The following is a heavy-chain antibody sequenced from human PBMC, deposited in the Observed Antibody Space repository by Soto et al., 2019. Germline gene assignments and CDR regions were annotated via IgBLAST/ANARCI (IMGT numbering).Heavy chain of an antibody. CDR1: GYSFTSYW. CDR3: ARRPAHDSWSGYHFEY. V-gene: IGHV5-10-1*01. Sequence: GESLKISCKGSGYSFTSYWISWVRQMPGKGLEWMGRIDPSDSYTNYSPSFQGHVTISADKSISTAYLQWSSLKASDTAMYYCARRPAHDSWSGYHFEYWGQGTLVIVSS. D-gene: IGHD3-3*01. J-gene: IGHJ4*02. CDR2: IDPSDSYT.